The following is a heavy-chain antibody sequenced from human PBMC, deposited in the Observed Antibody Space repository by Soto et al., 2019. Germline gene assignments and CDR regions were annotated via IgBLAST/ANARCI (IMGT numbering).Heavy chain of an antibody. CDR2: MYFGGSF. CDR3: ARSYYDSTGFAVAP. V-gene: IGHV4-59*08. J-gene: IGHJ5*02. Sequence: RRIIKNPGKGLEWIGFMYFGGSFNYNPSLTSRATISVETPKNQFSMKLTSVTASDTAVYYCARSYYDSTGFAVAPWGQGTLVTVSS. D-gene: IGHD3-22*01.